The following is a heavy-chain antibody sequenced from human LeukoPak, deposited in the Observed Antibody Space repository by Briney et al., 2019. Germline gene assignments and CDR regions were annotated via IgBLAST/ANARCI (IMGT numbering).Heavy chain of an antibody. V-gene: IGHV1-2*04. CDR1: GYTFTGYY. Sequence: ASVMVSCKASGYTFTGYYMQWVRQAPGQGLEWMGWINPNSGGTNYAQKFQGWVTMTRDTSISTAYMELSRLRSDDTAVYYCARDFVLAAAGYYYGMDVWGQGTTVTVSS. J-gene: IGHJ6*02. CDR3: ARDFVLAAAGYYYGMDV. D-gene: IGHD6-13*01. CDR2: INPNSGGT.